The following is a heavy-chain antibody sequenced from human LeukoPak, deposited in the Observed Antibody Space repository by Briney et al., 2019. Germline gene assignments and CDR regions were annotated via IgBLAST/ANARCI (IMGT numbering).Heavy chain of an antibody. CDR3: ASKRGYSYGLDN. CDR1: GGTFSSYA. D-gene: IGHD5-18*01. V-gene: IGHV1-69*13. Sequence: ASVEVSCKASGGTFSSYAISWVRQAPGQGLEWMGGIIPIFGTANYAQKFQGRVTITADESTSTGSMELSSLRSEDTAVYYCASKRGYSYGLDNWGQGTLVTVSS. CDR2: IIPIFGTA. J-gene: IGHJ4*02.